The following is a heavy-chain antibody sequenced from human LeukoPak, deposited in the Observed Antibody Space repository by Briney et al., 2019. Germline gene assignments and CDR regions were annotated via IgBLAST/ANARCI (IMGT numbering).Heavy chain of an antibody. Sequence: SETLSLTCTVSGGSISSSSNYWGWIRQPPGKGLESIGNIYYSGSTYYNPSLKSRVTMSVDTSKNQLSLNLTSVTAADTAVYYCARRSGSYDYFDYWGQGTLVTVSS. CDR1: GGSISSSSNY. CDR3: ARRSGSYDYFDY. CDR2: IYYSGST. D-gene: IGHD1-26*01. V-gene: IGHV4-39*01. J-gene: IGHJ4*02.